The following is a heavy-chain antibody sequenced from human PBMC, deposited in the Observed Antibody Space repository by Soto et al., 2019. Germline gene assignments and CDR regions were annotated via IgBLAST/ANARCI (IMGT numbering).Heavy chain of an antibody. V-gene: IGHV3-7*03. Sequence: GGSLRLSCVASGFTFISSFMGWVRQAPGKGLEWVANINQDGTVTYYVDSVEGRFTISRDNTKDSLYLQMNSLRGEDTAMYYCARYFRGSGRYFFDYWGQGTLVPVSS. J-gene: IGHJ4*02. CDR3: ARYFRGSGRYFFDY. CDR1: GFTFISSF. D-gene: IGHD6-19*01. CDR2: INQDGTVT.